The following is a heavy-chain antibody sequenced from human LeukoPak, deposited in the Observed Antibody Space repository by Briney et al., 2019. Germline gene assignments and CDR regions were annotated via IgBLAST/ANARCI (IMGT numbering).Heavy chain of an antibody. D-gene: IGHD6-19*01. CDR2: INPSGGTT. CDR3: ARFAVHRRIAVNGQFGLDY. Sequence: RASVKVSCKASGYTLTSYYMHWVRQAPGQGLEWMGIINPSGGTTNYAQKFQGRVTMTRDTSTSTVYMELSSLRSEDTAVYYCARFAVHRRIAVNGQFGLDYWGRGTLVTVSS. CDR1: GYTLTSYY. V-gene: IGHV1-46*01. J-gene: IGHJ4*02.